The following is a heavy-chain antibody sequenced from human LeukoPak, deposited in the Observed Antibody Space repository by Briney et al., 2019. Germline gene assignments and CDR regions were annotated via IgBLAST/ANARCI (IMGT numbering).Heavy chain of an antibody. D-gene: IGHD6-19*01. CDR1: GFTFSSYA. CDR3: ARLYSSGWPY. J-gene: IGHJ4*02. Sequence: PGRSLRLSCAASGFTFSSYAMHWVRQAPGKGLEWVAVISYDGSNIYYADSVKGRFTISRDNSKNTLYLQMNSLRAEDTAVYYCARLYSSGWPYWGQGTLVTVSS. V-gene: IGHV3-30-3*01. CDR2: ISYDGSNI.